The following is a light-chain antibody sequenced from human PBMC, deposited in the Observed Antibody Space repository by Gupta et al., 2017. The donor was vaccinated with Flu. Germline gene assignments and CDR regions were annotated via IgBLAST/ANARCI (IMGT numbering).Light chain of an antibody. CDR3: QQYNKWPRT. V-gene: IGKV3-15*01. J-gene: IGKJ1*01. Sequence: EIVMTQSPDTLSVSPGERGTLSCRASQSVSSNLAWYQQKPGQAPRLLIYGTLTRATGIPARFSGSGSGTXFTLTIXSLQSEDFAVYYCQQYNKWPRTFGXGTKVEIK. CDR2: GTL. CDR1: QSVSSN.